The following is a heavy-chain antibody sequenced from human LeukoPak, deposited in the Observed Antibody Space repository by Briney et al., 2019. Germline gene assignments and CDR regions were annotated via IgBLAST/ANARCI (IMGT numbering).Heavy chain of an antibody. Sequence: SGTLSLTCTVSGGSISSYYWSWIRQPAGKGLEWIGRIYTSGSTNYNPSLKSRVTMSLDTSKNQFSLKLSSVTAADTAVYYCARDAIYGSGSYPFYYFDYWGQGTLVTVSS. CDR1: GGSISSYY. CDR3: ARDAIYGSGSYPFYYFDY. CDR2: IYTSGST. V-gene: IGHV4-4*07. D-gene: IGHD3-10*01. J-gene: IGHJ4*02.